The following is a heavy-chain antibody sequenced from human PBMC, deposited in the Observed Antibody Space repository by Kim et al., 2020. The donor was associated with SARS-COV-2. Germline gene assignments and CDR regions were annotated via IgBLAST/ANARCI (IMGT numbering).Heavy chain of an antibody. CDR3: ASPPRGNDRSDYSLSYY. D-gene: IGHD3-22*01. CDR1: GFTFSIYA. V-gene: IGHV3-23*01. CDR2: VCGRGESA. Sequence: GGSLRLSCAASGFTFSIYALPWVRQAPGKGLEWVSSVCGRGESAYYADSVKGRFTISRDNSKNTLYLQMNSLRADDTAVYYCASPPRGNDRSDYSLSYY. J-gene: IGHJ6*01.